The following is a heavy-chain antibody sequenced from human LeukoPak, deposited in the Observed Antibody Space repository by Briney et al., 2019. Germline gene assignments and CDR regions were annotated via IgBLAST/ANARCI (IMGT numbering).Heavy chain of an antibody. D-gene: IGHD2-15*01. CDR2: IYYSGST. Sequence: PSETLFLTCTVSGGSISSGNYYWGWIRQPPGKGLEWLGNIYYSGSTYYNPSLKSRVTISVDTSKTQFSLNLISVTAADTAVYYCARLDCSPGSCYFDYWGQGTLVTVSS. V-gene: IGHV4-39*01. CDR1: GGSISSGNYY. CDR3: ARLDCSPGSCYFDY. J-gene: IGHJ4*02.